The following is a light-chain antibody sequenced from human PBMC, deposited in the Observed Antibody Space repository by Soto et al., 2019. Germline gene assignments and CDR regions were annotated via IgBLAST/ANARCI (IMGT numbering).Light chain of an antibody. CDR1: QSISSW. Sequence: DIQMTQSPSTLSASVGERVTITCRASQSISSWLAWYQQKPGKAPKLLIYDASSLESGVPSRFSGSGSGTEFTLTIISLQPDAFETYYCQQYKSYPWTFGQGTKVEIK. V-gene: IGKV1-5*01. CDR2: DAS. CDR3: QQYKSYPWT. J-gene: IGKJ1*01.